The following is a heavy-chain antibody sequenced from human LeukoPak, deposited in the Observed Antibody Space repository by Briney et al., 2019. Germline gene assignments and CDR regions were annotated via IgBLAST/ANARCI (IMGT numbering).Heavy chain of an antibody. CDR2: ISYDGSNK. D-gene: IGHD1-26*01. J-gene: IGHJ6*03. V-gene: IGHV3-30*19. CDR1: GFTFSSYG. Sequence: GGSLRLSCAASGFTFSSYGMHWVRQAPGKGLEWVAVISYDGSNKYYADSVKGRFTISRDNSKNTLYLQMNSLRAEDTAVYYCARSEGIHSGSYGHYYADFYMDVWGKGTTVTVSS. CDR3: ARSEGIHSGSYGHYYADFYMDV.